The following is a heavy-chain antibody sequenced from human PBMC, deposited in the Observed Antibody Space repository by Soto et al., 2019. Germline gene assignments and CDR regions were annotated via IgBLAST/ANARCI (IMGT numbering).Heavy chain of an antibody. J-gene: IGHJ6*03. CDR1: GGSFSGYY. CDR3: ARGRYSSSPSYYYYYYYLDV. CDR2: INHSGST. Sequence: QVQLQQWGAGLLKPSETLSLTCAVYGGSFSGYYWRWIRQPPGKGLEWIGEINHSGSTNYNPSLTSRVTISVDTSKNQFSLKLSSVTDADTAVYYCARGRYSSSPSYYYYYYYLDVWGKGTTVTVSS. D-gene: IGHD6-6*01. V-gene: IGHV4-34*01.